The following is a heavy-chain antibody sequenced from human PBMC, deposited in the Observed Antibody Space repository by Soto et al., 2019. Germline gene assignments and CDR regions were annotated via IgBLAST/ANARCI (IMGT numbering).Heavy chain of an antibody. CDR3: ARSPYTTGYHYGMDV. CDR2: IWYDRSKE. J-gene: IGHJ6*02. CDR1: GFSFSLYG. Sequence: GGSLRLSCAASGFSFSLYGMQWVRQAPGKGVEWGARIWYDRSKEYYADSVKGRFTISRDNSKNTLYLQMTSLRAEDTAVYYCARSPYTTGYHYGMDVWGQGTTVNVSS. V-gene: IGHV3-33*01. D-gene: IGHD3-9*01.